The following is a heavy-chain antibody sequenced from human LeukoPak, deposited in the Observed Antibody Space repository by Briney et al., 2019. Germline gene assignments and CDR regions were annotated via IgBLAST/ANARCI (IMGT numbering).Heavy chain of an antibody. CDR2: IWYDGSNK. Sequence: PGGSLRLSCAASGFTFSNYDVHWVRQAPGKGLEWVAVIWYDGSNKYYVDSVKGRFTISRDNSKNTLYLQMNSLRAEDTAVYYCAKDRRIQLWLGFDYWGQGTLVTVSS. V-gene: IGHV3-33*06. CDR3: AKDRRIQLWLGFDY. D-gene: IGHD5-18*01. CDR1: GFTFSNYD. J-gene: IGHJ4*02.